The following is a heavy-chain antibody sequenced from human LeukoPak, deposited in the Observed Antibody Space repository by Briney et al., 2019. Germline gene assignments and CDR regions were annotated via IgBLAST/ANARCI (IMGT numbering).Heavy chain of an antibody. CDR3: AKDDDWGRFNH. J-gene: IGHJ1*01. CDR2: ISPRGDIT. V-gene: IGHV3-23*01. Sequence: PGGSPRLSCAGSDFSFITYAMSWVRQAPGKGLEWVSGISPRGDITYYKDSVRGRFTISRDNFKNTVSLQLNSLRAEDTAMYYCAKDDDWGRFNHWGQGTLVTVSS. D-gene: IGHD3-16*01. CDR1: DFSFITYA.